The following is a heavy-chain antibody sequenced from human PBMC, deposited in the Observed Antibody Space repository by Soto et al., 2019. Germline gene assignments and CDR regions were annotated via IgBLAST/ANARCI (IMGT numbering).Heavy chain of an antibody. J-gene: IGHJ5*02. Sequence: QVQLVQSGAEVKKPGSSVKVSCKASGGTFSSYAISWVRQAPGQGLEWMGGIIPIFGTANYAQKFQGRVTITADESTSTAYMERSSLRSEDTAVYYCARAGHIVVVTAIPPWFDPWGQGTLVTVSS. V-gene: IGHV1-69*01. CDR2: IIPIFGTA. D-gene: IGHD2-21*02. CDR1: GGTFSSYA. CDR3: ARAGHIVVVTAIPPWFDP.